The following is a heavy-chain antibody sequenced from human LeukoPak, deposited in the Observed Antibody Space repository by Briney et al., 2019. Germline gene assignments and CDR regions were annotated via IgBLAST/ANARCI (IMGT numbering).Heavy chain of an antibody. CDR3: AVSGSYENFDY. Sequence: SVKVSCKASGFTFTSSAVQWVRQARGQRLEWIGWIVVGSGNTNYAQKFQERVTITRDMSTSTAYMGLSSLRSEDTAVYYCAVSGSYENFDYWGQGTLVTVSS. V-gene: IGHV1-58*01. J-gene: IGHJ4*02. D-gene: IGHD1-26*01. CDR1: GFTFTSSA. CDR2: IVVGSGNT.